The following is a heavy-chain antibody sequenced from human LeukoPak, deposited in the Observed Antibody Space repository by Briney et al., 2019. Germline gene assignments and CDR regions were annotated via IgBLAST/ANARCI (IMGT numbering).Heavy chain of an antibody. CDR3: ARDRSSGWEGNWFDP. J-gene: IGHJ5*02. D-gene: IGHD6-19*01. V-gene: IGHV1-3*01. CDR2: INAGNGNT. Sequence: GASVKVSCKASGCTFTSYAMHWVRQAPGQRLEWMGWINAGNGNTKYSQKFQGRVTITRDTSASTAYMELSSLRSEDTAVYYCARDRSSGWEGNWFDPWGQGTLVTVSS. CDR1: GCTFTSYA.